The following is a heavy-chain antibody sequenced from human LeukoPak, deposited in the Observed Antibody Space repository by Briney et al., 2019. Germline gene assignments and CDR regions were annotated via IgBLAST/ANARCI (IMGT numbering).Heavy chain of an antibody. CDR2: VYYSGTT. CDR1: GDPISSHSGYK. D-gene: IGHD3-3*01. V-gene: IGHV4-61*08. CDR3: AREWSAFDY. J-gene: IGHJ4*02. Sequence: PSETLSLTCTVSGDPISSHSGYKWNWIRQAPGKGLEWIGYVYYSGTTSYNPSVNSRVTISVETSKNQFSLKLTSVTAADTAVYYCAREWSAFDYWGQGTLVTV.